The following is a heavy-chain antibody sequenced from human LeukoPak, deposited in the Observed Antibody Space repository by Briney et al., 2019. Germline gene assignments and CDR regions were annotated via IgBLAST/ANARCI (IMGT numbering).Heavy chain of an antibody. Sequence: TGGSLRLSCAASGFILSGSGIHWVRQASGKGLEWVGRIRSNSNNYATSYTASVKGSFTISRDDSQNTAYLQMNSLKTEDTAVYYCSRSADYGDYYIKYWGQGTLVTVSS. D-gene: IGHD4-17*01. J-gene: IGHJ4*02. CDR1: GFILSGSG. CDR3: SRSADYGDYYIKY. V-gene: IGHV3-73*01. CDR2: IRSNSNNYAT.